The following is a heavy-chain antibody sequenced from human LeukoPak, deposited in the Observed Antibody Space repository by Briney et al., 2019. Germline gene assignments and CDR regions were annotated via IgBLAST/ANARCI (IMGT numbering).Heavy chain of an antibody. Sequence: ASVKVSCKASGYTFTSYGISWVRQAPGQGLEWMGWISAYNGNTNYAQKLQGRVTMTTDTSTSTAYMELRSLRSDDTAVYYCARVPVIVVVVAAVPRGGFDPWGQGTLVTVSS. D-gene: IGHD2-15*01. CDR3: ARVPVIVVVVAAVPRGGFDP. CDR2: ISAYNGNT. CDR1: GYTFTSYG. J-gene: IGHJ5*02. V-gene: IGHV1-18*01.